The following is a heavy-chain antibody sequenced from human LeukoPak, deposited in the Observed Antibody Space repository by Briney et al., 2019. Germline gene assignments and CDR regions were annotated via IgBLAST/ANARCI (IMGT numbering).Heavy chain of an antibody. CDR3: TTNPIGGFDY. V-gene: IGHV3-74*01. J-gene: IGHJ4*02. CDR2: TNSDGSRT. D-gene: IGHD3-3*01. CDR1: GFTFGRYW. Sequence: GGSLRLSCAASGFTFGRYWMHWVRQAPGKGLVWVSRTNSDGSRTSYADSVKGRFTISRDNAKNTLYVQMNSLRAEDTAVYYCTTNPIGGFDYWGQGTLVTVSS.